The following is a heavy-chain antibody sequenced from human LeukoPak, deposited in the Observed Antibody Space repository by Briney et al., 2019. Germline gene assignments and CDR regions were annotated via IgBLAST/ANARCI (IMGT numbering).Heavy chain of an antibody. CDR2: IYDSEST. J-gene: IGHJ4*02. Sequence: SETLSLTCTVSSGSINSFHWSWIRQPPGKGLEWIGYIYDSESTNYNPSLKSRVTISLDTSKSQFSLKLSSVTAADTAVYYCATHSNNGWYTIDYWGQGTLVTVSS. CDR3: ATHSNNGWYTIDY. CDR1: SGSINSFH. V-gene: IGHV4-59*08. D-gene: IGHD6-19*01.